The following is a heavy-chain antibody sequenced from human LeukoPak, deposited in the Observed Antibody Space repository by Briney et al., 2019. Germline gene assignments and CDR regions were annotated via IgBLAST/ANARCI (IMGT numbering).Heavy chain of an antibody. V-gene: IGHV4-59*01. CDR3: ARNRPIMGIADAFDV. D-gene: IGHD1-26*01. J-gene: IGHJ3*01. Sequence: SETLSLTCSVSGVSISNYYWSWIRQSPGRELEWIGHLHYSGSSSYNPSLRSRVTTSVDMSKNQFSLRLTSVTAADTAVYYCARNRPIMGIADAFDVWGQGTMVTVSS. CDR1: GVSISNYY. CDR2: LHYSGSS.